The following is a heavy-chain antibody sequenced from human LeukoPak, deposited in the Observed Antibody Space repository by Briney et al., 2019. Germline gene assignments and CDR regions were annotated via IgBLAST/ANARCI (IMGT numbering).Heavy chain of an antibody. J-gene: IGHJ3*02. CDR2: INHSGST. CDR1: GGSFSGYY. D-gene: IGHD6-6*01. V-gene: IGHV4-34*01. CDR3: ASNSSSYAFDI. Sequence: PSETLSLTCAVYGGSFSGYYWSWIRQPPGKGLEWIGEINHSGSTNYNPSLKSRVTISVDTSKNQFSLKLSSVTAADTAVYYCASNSSSYAFDIWGQGTMVTVSS.